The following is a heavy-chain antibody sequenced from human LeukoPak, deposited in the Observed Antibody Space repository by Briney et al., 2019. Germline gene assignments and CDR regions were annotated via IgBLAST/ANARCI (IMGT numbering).Heavy chain of an antibody. J-gene: IGHJ4*02. CDR1: GYTFSNYN. V-gene: IGHV1-46*01. CDR2: VNPSGDST. Sequence: ASVKLSCKASGYTFSNYNIHWLRQAPGQGLEWMGIVNPSGDSTNYAQNFQGRVTMTGDTSTSTVYMELSSLRSEDTAVYYCARVYSSGWYQKGFDYWGQGTLVTVSS. D-gene: IGHD6-19*01. CDR3: ARVYSSGWYQKGFDY.